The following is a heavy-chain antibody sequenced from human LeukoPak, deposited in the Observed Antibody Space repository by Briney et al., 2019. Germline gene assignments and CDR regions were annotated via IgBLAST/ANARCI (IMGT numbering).Heavy chain of an antibody. CDR2: IRVGGET. D-gene: IGHD1-1*01. V-gene: IGHV3-23*01. CDR3: AKGTGDTGYYFDY. CDR1: GFTFSNYN. Sequence: PGGSLRLSCTASGFTFSNYNMNWVRQAPGKGLEWVSGIRVGGETHYADSVKGRFTISRDNSENTLYLQMSGLRAEDTAVYHCAKGTGDTGYYFDYWGQGTLVTVSS. J-gene: IGHJ4*02.